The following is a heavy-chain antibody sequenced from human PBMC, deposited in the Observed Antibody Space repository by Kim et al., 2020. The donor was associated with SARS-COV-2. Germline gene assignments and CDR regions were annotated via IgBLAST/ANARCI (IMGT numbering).Heavy chain of an antibody. D-gene: IGHD6-13*01. J-gene: IGHJ4*02. Sequence: SVKVSCKASGGTFSSYAISWVRQAPGQGLEWMGGIIPIFGTANYAQKFQGRVTITADESTSTAYMELSSLRSEDTAVYYCARFATPDSSSWLDYWGQGTLVTVSS. CDR1: GGTFSSYA. V-gene: IGHV1-69*13. CDR2: IIPIFGTA. CDR3: ARFATPDSSSWLDY.